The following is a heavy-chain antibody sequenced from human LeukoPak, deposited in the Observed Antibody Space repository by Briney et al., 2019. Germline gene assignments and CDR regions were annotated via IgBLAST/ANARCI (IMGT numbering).Heavy chain of an antibody. V-gene: IGHV3-9*01. CDR1: GFTFDDYA. Sequence: PGGSLRLSCAASGFTFDDYAMHWVRQAPGKGLEWVSGLSWNGATVGYADSVKGRFTISRDNTKNSLYLQMSSLKTGDTALYYCAKDIGIALRGATFENWGQGTLVTVSS. CDR2: LSWNGATV. D-gene: IGHD3-10*01. J-gene: IGHJ4*02. CDR3: AKDIGIALRGATFEN.